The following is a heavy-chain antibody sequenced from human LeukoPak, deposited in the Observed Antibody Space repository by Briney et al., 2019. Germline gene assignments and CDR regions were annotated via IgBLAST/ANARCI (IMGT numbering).Heavy chain of an antibody. Sequence: SVKVSCKASGGTFSSYAISWVRQAPGQGLEWMGRIIPILGIANYAQKFQGRVTITADKSTSAAYMELSSLRSEDTAVYYCARSIAAAGIFSYYFDYWGQGTLVTVSS. CDR3: ARSIAAAGIFSYYFDY. CDR2: IIPILGIA. D-gene: IGHD6-13*01. CDR1: GGTFSSYA. J-gene: IGHJ4*02. V-gene: IGHV1-69*04.